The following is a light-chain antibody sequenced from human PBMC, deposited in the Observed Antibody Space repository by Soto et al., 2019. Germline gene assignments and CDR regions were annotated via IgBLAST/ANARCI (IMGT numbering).Light chain of an antibody. CDR2: WAS. J-gene: IGKJ1*01. V-gene: IGKV4-1*01. CDR3: QQYYSTPWT. Sequence: DIVMTQSPDSLAVSLGERATINCKSSQSVFDSSNSKNYLTWYQQRPGQPPKLLIYWASTRESGVPDRFSGSGSGTDYTLTISSLQAEDVAVYYCQQYYSTPWTFGQGTKVDIK. CDR1: QSVFDSSNSKNY.